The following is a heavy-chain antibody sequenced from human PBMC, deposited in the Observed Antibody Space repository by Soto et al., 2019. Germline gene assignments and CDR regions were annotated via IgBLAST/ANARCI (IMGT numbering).Heavy chain of an antibody. Sequence: SETLSLTCTVSGGSIIGYYWSWIRQPPGKGLEWIGYIYYSGSTNYSPSLKSRVSISVDTSKNQFSLKLSSVTAADTAVYYCARGIEGWYQGRYYYGMDVWGQGTTVTVSS. CDR1: GGSIIGYY. CDR3: ARGIEGWYQGRYYYGMDV. D-gene: IGHD6-19*01. CDR2: IYYSGST. J-gene: IGHJ6*02. V-gene: IGHV4-59*01.